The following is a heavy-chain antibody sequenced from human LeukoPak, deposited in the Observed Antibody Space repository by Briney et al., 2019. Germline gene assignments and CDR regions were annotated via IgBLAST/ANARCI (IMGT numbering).Heavy chain of an antibody. V-gene: IGHV3-30-3*01. CDR1: GFTFSNYA. J-gene: IGHJ3*02. CDR3: ARKITSGGSWSASDI. Sequence: GGSLRLSCTASGFTFSNYAIHWVGQAPGKGLEGVATISYDGSNKYYADSVKGRFTISRDNSKNTLFLQMNSLRAEDTAVYYCARKITSGGSWSASDIWGQGTMVTVSS. D-gene: IGHD1-20*01. CDR2: ISYDGSNK.